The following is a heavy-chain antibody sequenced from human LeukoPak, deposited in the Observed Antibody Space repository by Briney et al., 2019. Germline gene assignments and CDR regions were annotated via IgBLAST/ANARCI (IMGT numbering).Heavy chain of an antibody. CDR3: ARVVNYDFWSGLNH. J-gene: IGHJ5*02. CDR1: GFTFSSYW. V-gene: IGHV3-74*01. CDR2: INSDGSST. Sequence: PGVSLRLSCAASGFTFSSYWMHWVRQAPGKGLVWVSRINSDGSSTSYADSVKGRFTISRDNAKNTLYLQMNSLRAEDTAVYYCARVVNYDFWSGLNHWGQGTLVTVSS. D-gene: IGHD3-3*01.